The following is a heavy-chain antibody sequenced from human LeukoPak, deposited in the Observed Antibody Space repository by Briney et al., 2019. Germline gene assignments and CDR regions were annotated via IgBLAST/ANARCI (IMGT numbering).Heavy chain of an antibody. Sequence: SDTLSLTCAVSGHSITSSNWWGWIRQPPGKGLEWIGYIYHSGTTYYNPSLQSRVTMSVDTSKNQFSLKLSSVTAVDTAVYYCARKENVYSYFDSGGRGPLVTVPS. CDR3: ARKENVYSYFDS. CDR1: GHSITSSNW. J-gene: IGHJ4*02. CDR2: IYHSGTT. V-gene: IGHV4-28*01. D-gene: IGHD2-21*01.